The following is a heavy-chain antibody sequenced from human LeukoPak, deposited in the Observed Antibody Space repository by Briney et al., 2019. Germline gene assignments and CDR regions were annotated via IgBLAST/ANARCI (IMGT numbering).Heavy chain of an antibody. J-gene: IGHJ6*02. CDR3: ARRIGDSYFYGMDL. CDR1: GFIFSASP. D-gene: IGHD3-16*02. CDR2: IRSKEYSYAS. V-gene: IGHV3-73*01. Sequence: PGGSLRLSCAAPGFIFSASPIHWVRQAPGKGLEGVGRIRSKEYSYASACAESLRGRCTVSRDDSDNTAYLQMSSLKTEDTAVYYCARRIGDSYFYGMDLWDQGTPVTVSS.